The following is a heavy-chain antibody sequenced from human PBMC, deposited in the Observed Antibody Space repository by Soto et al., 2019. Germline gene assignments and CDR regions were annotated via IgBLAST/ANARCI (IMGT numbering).Heavy chain of an antibody. CDR2: IIPVFGLV. Sequence: QVHLLLQSGAEVKKPGSSVKVSCKASGGTPSNSAISWVRQAPGQGLEWMGGIIPVFGLVKYAQNFQGRVTITADKSTSTAYMELTSLRSEDTAVYYCAGRCDSTTCLGHFDYWGQGTLVTVAS. V-gene: IGHV1-69*17. J-gene: IGHJ4*02. CDR1: GGTPSNSA. D-gene: IGHD2-2*01. CDR3: AGRCDSTTCLGHFDY.